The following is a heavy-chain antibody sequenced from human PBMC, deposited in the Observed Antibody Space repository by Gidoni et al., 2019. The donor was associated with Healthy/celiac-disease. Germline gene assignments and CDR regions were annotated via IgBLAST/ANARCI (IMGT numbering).Heavy chain of an antibody. CDR1: GGSISSYY. D-gene: IGHD1-26*01. CDR2: IYYSGST. CDR3: ARLGYSGSYHDAFDI. J-gene: IGHJ3*02. V-gene: IGHV4-59*08. Sequence: QVQLQESGPGLVKPSETLSLTCTVSGGSISSYYWSWIRQPPGKGLEWIGYIYYSGSTNYNPSLKSRVTISVDTSKNQFSLKLSSVTAADTAVYYCARLGYSGSYHDAFDIWGQGTMVTVSS.